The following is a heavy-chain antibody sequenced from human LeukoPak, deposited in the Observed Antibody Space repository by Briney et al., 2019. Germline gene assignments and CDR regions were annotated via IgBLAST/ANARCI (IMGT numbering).Heavy chain of an antibody. J-gene: IGHJ4*02. D-gene: IGHD3-22*01. Sequence: SETLSLTCAVYGGSFSGYYWSWIRQPPGKGLEWIGEINHSGSTNYNPSLKSRVTISVDTSKNQFSLKLSSVTAADTAVHYCARYYYDSSGYYQASYWGQGTLVTVSS. CDR3: ARYYYDSSGYYQASY. V-gene: IGHV4-34*01. CDR1: GGSFSGYY. CDR2: INHSGST.